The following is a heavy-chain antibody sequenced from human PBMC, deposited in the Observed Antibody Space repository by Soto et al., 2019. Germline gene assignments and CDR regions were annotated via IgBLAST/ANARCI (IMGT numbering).Heavy chain of an antibody. CDR1: GFTFSSYA. CDR3: ARDIRSYDSSGYRVSYYYYGMDV. Sequence: GGSLRLSCAASGFTFSSYAMHWVRQAPGKGLEWVAVISYDGSNKYYADSVKGRFTISRDNSKNTLYLQMNSLRAEDTAVYYCARDIRSYDSSGYRVSYYYYGMDVWGQGTTVTVS. V-gene: IGHV3-30-3*01. CDR2: ISYDGSNK. J-gene: IGHJ6*02. D-gene: IGHD3-22*01.